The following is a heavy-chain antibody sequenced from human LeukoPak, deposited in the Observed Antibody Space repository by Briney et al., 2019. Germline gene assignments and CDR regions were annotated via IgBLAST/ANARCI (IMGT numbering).Heavy chain of an antibody. D-gene: IGHD3-9*01. CDR1: GYTLSELS. CDR3: ATDFGYFDWVLTDS. CDR2: FNPEDGDT. V-gene: IGHV1-24*01. Sequence: ASVKVSCKVSGYTLSELSMHWVRQTPGKGLEWMGGFNPEDGDTIYAQNFQGRLTMTEDTSTDTAYMELSSLRSEDTAVYYCATDFGYFDWVLTDSWGQGTLVTVSS. J-gene: IGHJ4*02.